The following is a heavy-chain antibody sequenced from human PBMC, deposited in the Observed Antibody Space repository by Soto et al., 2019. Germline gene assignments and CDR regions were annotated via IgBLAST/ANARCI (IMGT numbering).Heavy chain of an antibody. Sequence: QVQLVESGGGLVTPGGSLRLSCAASDFSFSDYYMSWIRQAPGKGLEWVAYIGRTSTNYADSVRGRFTISRDNAKNSLYLQMNSLTVVDTAVYYCARGPCRTASCQTTYYGMDVWGQGTTVTVSS. D-gene: IGHD2-2*01. CDR3: ARGPCRTASCQTTYYGMDV. CDR1: DFSFSDYY. CDR2: IGRTST. J-gene: IGHJ6*02. V-gene: IGHV3-11*06.